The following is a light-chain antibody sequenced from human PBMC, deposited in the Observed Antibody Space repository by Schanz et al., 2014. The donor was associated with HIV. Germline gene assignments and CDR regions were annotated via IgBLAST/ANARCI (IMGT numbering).Light chain of an antibody. Sequence: ELVMTQSPATLSVSPGERATLSCRASQSVSSNLAWYQQKSGQAPRLLIYGASTRATGVPARFSGSGSGTDFTLTISSLQSEDFAVYYCQQYNDWPPITFGQGTRLEIK. CDR3: QQYNDWPPIT. CDR2: GAS. CDR1: QSVSSN. J-gene: IGKJ5*01. V-gene: IGKV3-15*01.